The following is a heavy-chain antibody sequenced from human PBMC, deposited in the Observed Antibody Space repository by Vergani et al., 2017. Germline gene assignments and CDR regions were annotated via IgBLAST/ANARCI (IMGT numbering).Heavy chain of an antibody. CDR3: AKARDPNCKGGNCYSYYYGLDL. CDR2: IYSGGST. Sequence: EVQLVESGGGLVQPGGSLRLSCAASGFTVSSNYMSWVRQAPGKGLEWVSVIYSGGSTYYADSVKGRFTISRHNSKDTLYLQMNSLRVEDTAIYYCAKARDPNCKGGNCYSYYYGLDLWGQGTTVTVSS. CDR1: GFTVSSNY. V-gene: IGHV3-53*04. D-gene: IGHD2-21*01. J-gene: IGHJ6*02.